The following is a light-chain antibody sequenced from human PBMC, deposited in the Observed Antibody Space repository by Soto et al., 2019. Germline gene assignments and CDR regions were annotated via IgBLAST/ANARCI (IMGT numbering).Light chain of an antibody. CDR2: GAS. Sequence: EIVLTQSPGTLALSPGERATLSCRASQSVNNNYLTWYQQKRGQAPRLLSHGASSRATGIPDRFSGSGSGTACTLPISRLEPEDFAVYYCQQDGNSPFTFGPGTRVGIK. CDR3: QQDGNSPFT. V-gene: IGKV3-20*01. CDR1: QSVNNNY. J-gene: IGKJ3*01.